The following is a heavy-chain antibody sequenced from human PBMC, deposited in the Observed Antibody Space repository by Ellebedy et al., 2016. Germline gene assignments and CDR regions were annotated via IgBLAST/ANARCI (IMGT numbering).Heavy chain of an antibody. D-gene: IGHD1-1*01. CDR3: AKRWEGTFLYYYMDI. V-gene: IGHV4-4*02. CDR2: IFHSGTT. Sequence: SETLSLTCAVSGASISSDTWWSWVRQAPGKGLEWIGEIFHSGTTNLHPSLKSRVTMSLDTSKNQFSLQVPSLTAADTATYFCAKRWEGTFLYYYMDIWGKGTTVTVSS. J-gene: IGHJ6*03. CDR1: GASISSDTW.